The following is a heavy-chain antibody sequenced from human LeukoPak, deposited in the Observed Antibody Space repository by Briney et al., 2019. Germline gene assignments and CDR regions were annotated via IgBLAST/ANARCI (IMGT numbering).Heavy chain of an antibody. CDR2: INPNSGGT. CDR3: ARDKCGSGTTDP. D-gene: IGHD3-10*01. Sequence: ASVKVSCKASGYTFTGYYMHWVRQAPGQGLEWMGWINPNSGGTNYAQKFQGRVTMTTDTSTSAAYMELRSLRSDDTAVYYCARDKCGSGTTDPWGQGTLVTVSS. V-gene: IGHV1-2*02. CDR1: GYTFTGYY. J-gene: IGHJ5*02.